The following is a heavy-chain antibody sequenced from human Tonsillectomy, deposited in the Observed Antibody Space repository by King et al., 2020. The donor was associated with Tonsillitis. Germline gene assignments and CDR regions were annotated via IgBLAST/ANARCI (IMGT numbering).Heavy chain of an antibody. CDR1: GYTFTYRY. Sequence: QLVQSGAEVKKTGSSVKVSCKASGYTFTYRYLHWVRQAPGQALEWMGWITPFNGNTNYTQKFQDRVTITRDRSMSTAYMELSSLRSEHTAMYYCASHYYDSDNDAFDIWGQGTMVTVSS. CDR2: ITPFNGNT. J-gene: IGHJ3*02. V-gene: IGHV1-45*02. D-gene: IGHD3-22*01. CDR3: ASHYYDSDNDAFDI.